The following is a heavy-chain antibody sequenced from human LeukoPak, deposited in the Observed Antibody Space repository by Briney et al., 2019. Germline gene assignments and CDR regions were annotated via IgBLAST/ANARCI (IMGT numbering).Heavy chain of an antibody. Sequence: SETLYLTCTVSGGSISSSSYYWGWIRQPPGKGLEWIGSIYYSGSTYYNPSLKSRVTISVDTSKNQFSLKLSSVTAADTAVYYCARHIPIRGGSILRRYNWFDPWGQGTLVTVSS. J-gene: IGHJ5*02. D-gene: IGHD2-15*01. CDR2: IYYSGST. V-gene: IGHV4-39*01. CDR3: ARHIPIRGGSILRRYNWFDP. CDR1: GGSISSSSYY.